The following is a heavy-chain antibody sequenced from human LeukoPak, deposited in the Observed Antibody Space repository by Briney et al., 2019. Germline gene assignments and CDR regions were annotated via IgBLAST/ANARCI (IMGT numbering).Heavy chain of an antibody. V-gene: IGHV3-23*01. D-gene: IGHD3-3*01. J-gene: IGHJ4*02. Sequence: PGGSLRLSCAASGFTFSSYAMSWVRQAPGKGLEWVSAISGSGGSTYYAGSVKGRFTISRDNSKNTLYLQMNSLRAEDTAVYYCAKVAYDFWSGYYDYWGQGTLVTVSS. CDR3: AKVAYDFWSGYYDY. CDR1: GFTFSSYA. CDR2: ISGSGGST.